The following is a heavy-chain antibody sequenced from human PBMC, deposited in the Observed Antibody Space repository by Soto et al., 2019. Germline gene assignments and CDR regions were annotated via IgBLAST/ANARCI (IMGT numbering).Heavy chain of an antibody. CDR1: GGSISSNYW. CDR3: ARWSDYGDYYYYGLDV. D-gene: IGHD4-17*01. Sequence: PSETLSLTCAVSGGSISSNYWWSWVRQPPGKGLEWIGEINHSGSSKYNPSLKSRVTISVDKSKNQFSLKVTSVTAADTAVYYCARWSDYGDYYYYGLDVWGQGTTVTVSS. CDR2: INHSGSS. V-gene: IGHV4-4*02. J-gene: IGHJ6*02.